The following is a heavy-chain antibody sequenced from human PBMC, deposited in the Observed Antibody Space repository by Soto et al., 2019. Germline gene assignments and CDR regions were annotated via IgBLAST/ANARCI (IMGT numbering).Heavy chain of an antibody. V-gene: IGHV3-30*18. CDR3: VKVIGNYWALDY. J-gene: IGHJ4*02. Sequence: ESGEGVVHPGRSLRRSCAASGFTFSNYGIDWVLQAPGKGLEWVALISYDGSSKFYADPMKGRHTISRDNSKNTLYLQMNSLRAEDTAGYYFVKVIGNYWALDYWRQGTLVTVSS. CDR2: ISYDGSSK. CDR1: GFTFSNYG. D-gene: IGHD1-26*01.